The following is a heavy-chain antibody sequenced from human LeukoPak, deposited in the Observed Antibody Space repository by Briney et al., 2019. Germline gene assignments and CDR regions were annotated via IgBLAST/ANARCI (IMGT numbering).Heavy chain of an antibody. V-gene: IGHV4-59*01. CDR2: INFSGNT. Sequence: SETLSLTCTVSGGSISTYYWSWIRQPPGKGREWIGYINFSGNTNYNPSLKSRVTISLDTSKMQFSLKLTSVTAPDTAVYYCARSSRYNSAWFLYWGRGTLVTVSS. D-gene: IGHD6-19*01. CDR3: ARSSRYNSAWFLY. J-gene: IGHJ4*02. CDR1: GGSISTYY.